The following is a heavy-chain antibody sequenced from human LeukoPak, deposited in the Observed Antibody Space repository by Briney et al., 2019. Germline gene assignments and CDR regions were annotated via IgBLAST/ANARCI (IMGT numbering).Heavy chain of an antibody. CDR1: GFNLDDYG. CDR3: ARDGTSGWYSGN. V-gene: IGHV3-20*04. J-gene: IGHJ1*01. D-gene: IGHD6-19*01. Sequence: GGSLRLSCIASGFNLDDYGMSWVRQGPGKGLEWVAGINWNGGNTDYADSMKGRFTISRDNAMKTLYLQMNSLRVEDTALYYCARDGTSGWYSGNWGQRTLVTVSS. CDR2: INWNGGNT.